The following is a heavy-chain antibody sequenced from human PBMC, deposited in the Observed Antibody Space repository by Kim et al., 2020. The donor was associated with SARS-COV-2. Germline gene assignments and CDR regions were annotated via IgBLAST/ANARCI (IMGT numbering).Heavy chain of an antibody. Sequence: GGSLRLSCTASGFTFGDYAMSWVRQAPGKGLEWVGFIRSKAYGGTTEYAASVKGRFTISRDDSKSIAYLQMNSLKTEDTAVYYCTRDDYYYDSSGYYSLWGMDVWGQGTTVTVSS. CDR3: TRDDYYYDSSGYYSLWGMDV. CDR2: IRSKAYGGTT. J-gene: IGHJ6*02. D-gene: IGHD3-22*01. CDR1: GFTFGDYA. V-gene: IGHV3-49*04.